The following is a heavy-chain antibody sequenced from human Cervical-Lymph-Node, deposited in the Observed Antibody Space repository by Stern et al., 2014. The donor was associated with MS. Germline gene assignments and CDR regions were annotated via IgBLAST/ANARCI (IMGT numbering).Heavy chain of an antibody. CDR2: ITSKAYGATA. Sequence: VQLVESGGGLVQPGRSLRLSCTASGLTFGDSAMSWFRQAPGQGLEWVGFITSKAYGATAEHAASLKGRFTISRDDSKGIAYLQMNSLKNEDTAVYYCTTGPSTFYYNGMDVWGQGTAVTVSS. J-gene: IGHJ6*02. V-gene: IGHV3-49*03. CDR3: TTGPSTFYYNGMDV. CDR1: GLTFGDSA. D-gene: IGHD3-16*01.